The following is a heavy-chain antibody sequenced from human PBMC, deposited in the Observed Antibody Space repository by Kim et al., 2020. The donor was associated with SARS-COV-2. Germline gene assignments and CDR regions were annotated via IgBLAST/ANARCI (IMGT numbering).Heavy chain of an antibody. J-gene: IGHJ4*02. CDR3: ARARWTPNYYFDY. V-gene: IGHV3-21*01. Sequence: GGSLRLSCAASGFTFSTNNINWVRQAPGKGLEWVSSISSTSDYIYYADSVKGRFTVSRDNAKNSLYLQMNSLRAEDTAVYYCARARWTPNYYFDYWGPGTLVTVSS. CDR1: GFTFSTNN. CDR2: ISSTSDYI. D-gene: IGHD2-15*01.